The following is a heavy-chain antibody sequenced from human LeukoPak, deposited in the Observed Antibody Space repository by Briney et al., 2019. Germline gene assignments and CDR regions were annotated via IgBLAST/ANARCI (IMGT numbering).Heavy chain of an antibody. CDR3: AALLGDGSIDY. V-gene: IGHV4-31*03. CDR1: GSSISSGGYY. Sequence: SETLSLTCTVSGSSISSGGYYWSWIRQHPGKGLEWIGCIYDSGSTCYNPSLKSRVSISEDTSKNQFSLRLSSMTAADTAVYYCAALLGDGSIDYWGQGTLVTVSS. D-gene: IGHD2-21*02. J-gene: IGHJ4*02. CDR2: IYDSGST.